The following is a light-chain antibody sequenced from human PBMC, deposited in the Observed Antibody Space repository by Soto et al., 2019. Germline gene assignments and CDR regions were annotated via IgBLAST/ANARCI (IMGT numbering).Light chain of an antibody. CDR3: QSYDSTNHVV. CDR2: EDT. V-gene: IGLV6-57*02. CDR1: SGSIASNY. J-gene: IGLJ2*01. Sequence: NFMLTQPHSVSESPGETVTISCTGSSGSIASNYVQWYQQRPGSAPTTVIYEDTHTPSGVPDRFSGSIDSSSNSASLTISGLKTEDEADYYCQSYDSTNHVVFGGGTKLTVL.